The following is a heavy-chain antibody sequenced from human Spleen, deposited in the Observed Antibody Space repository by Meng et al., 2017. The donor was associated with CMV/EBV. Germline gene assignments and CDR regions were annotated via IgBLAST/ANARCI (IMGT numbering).Heavy chain of an antibody. CDR1: GFTFGDYA. J-gene: IGHJ6*02. Sequence: GESLKISCTASGFTFGDYAMSWVRQAPGKGLEWVGFIRSKAYGGTTEYAASVKGRLTISRDDSKSIAYLQMNSLKTEDTAVYYCTRDLVYYGMDVWGQGTTVTVSS. CDR2: IRSKAYGGTT. CDR3: TRDLVYYGMDV. V-gene: IGHV3-49*04. D-gene: IGHD2-8*02.